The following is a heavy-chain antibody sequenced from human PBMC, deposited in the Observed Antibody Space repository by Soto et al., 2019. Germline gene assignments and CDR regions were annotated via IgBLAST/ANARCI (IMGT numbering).Heavy chain of an antibody. J-gene: IGHJ6*02. D-gene: IGHD2-21*01. CDR2: ISYDGSNK. CDR3: VNKEVRYYYGMDV. V-gene: IGHV3-30*18. Sequence: GGSLRLSCAASGFTFSSYGMHWVRQAPGKGLEWVAVISYDGSNKYYADSVKGRFTISRDNSKNTLYLQMNSLRAEDTAVYYCVNKEVRYYYGMDVWGQGTTVTVSS. CDR1: GFTFSSYG.